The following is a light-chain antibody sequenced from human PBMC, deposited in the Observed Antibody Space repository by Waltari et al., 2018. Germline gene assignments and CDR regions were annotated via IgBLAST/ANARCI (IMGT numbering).Light chain of an antibody. J-gene: IGKJ4*01. CDR2: ATS. CDR1: RSVSIY. V-gene: IGKV1-39*01. Sequence: DTQMTQASSSLSASVGDRVNITCRASRSVSIYLNWYQQKPGKAPNLLIYATSALQTGVPSRFSGSGSGTDFTLTITNLQPEDFGIYYCQQTYDTPLTFGAGTKVQLK. CDR3: QQTYDTPLT.